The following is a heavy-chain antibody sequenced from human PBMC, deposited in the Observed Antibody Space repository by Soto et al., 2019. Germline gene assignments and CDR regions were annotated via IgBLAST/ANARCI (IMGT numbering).Heavy chain of an antibody. J-gene: IGHJ4*02. CDR3: AMPYQLSFY. V-gene: IGHV4-59*08. D-gene: IGHD2-2*01. CDR2: IYYSGST. Sequence: PSETLSLTCTVSGGSISSHYWSWIRQPPGKGLEWIGYIYYSGSTNYNPSLKSRVTISVDTSKNQFSLKLSSVTAADTAVYYCAMPYQLSFYWGQGTLVTVSS. CDR1: GGSISSHY.